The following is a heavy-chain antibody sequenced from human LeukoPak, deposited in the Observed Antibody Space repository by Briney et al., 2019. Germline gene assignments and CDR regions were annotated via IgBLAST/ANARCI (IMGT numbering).Heavy chain of an antibody. CDR2: IYYSGST. J-gene: IGHJ3*02. Sequence: PSETLSLTCTVSGGSISSYYWSWIRQPPGKGLEWIGYIYYSGSTNYNPSLKSRVTISVDTSKNQFSLQLNSVTPEDTAVYYCARGGLVRGTINSLIAFDIWGQGTTVTVSS. CDR3: ARGGLVRGTINSLIAFDI. CDR1: GGSISSYY. D-gene: IGHD3-10*01. V-gene: IGHV4-59*12.